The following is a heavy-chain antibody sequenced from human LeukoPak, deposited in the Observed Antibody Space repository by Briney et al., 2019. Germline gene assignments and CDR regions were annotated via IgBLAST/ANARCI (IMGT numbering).Heavy chain of an antibody. J-gene: IGHJ4*02. D-gene: IGHD6-13*01. CDR3: ARRAAGLDY. Sequence: GESLKISCEASGYTFTNYWIGWVRQMPGKGLEWVGIIHPADSDTRYSPSFQGQVTIAADKSINTAYLQWSSLKASDTARYYCARRAAGLDYWGQGTLVTVSS. V-gene: IGHV5-51*01. CDR2: IHPADSDT. CDR1: GYTFTNYW.